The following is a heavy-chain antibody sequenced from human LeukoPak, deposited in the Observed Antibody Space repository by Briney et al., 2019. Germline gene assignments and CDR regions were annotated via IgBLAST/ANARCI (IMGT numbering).Heavy chain of an antibody. CDR2: MRYDGSYQ. V-gene: IGHV3-30*02. CDR1: GLTFSPYD. D-gene: IGHD3-22*01. Sequence: GCSLRLSYAASGLTFSPYDMHWVRHAPGNGLEWLAFMRYDGSYQYYADSVKGRFTISSDNSENTVYLQMKSLRVEDTAVYYCATPKADYYPFDFWGQGTLVTVSS. J-gene: IGHJ4*02. CDR3: ATPKADYYPFDF.